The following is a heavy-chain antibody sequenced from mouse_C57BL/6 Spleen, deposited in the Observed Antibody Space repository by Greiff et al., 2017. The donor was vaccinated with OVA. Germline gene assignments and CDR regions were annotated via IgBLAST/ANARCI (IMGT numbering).Heavy chain of an antibody. CDR1: GYAFTNYL. Sequence: QVQLQQSGAELVRPGTSVKVSCKASGYAFTNYLIEWVKQRPGQGLEWIGVINPGSGGTNYNEKFKGKATQTADKSSSTAYMQLSSLTSEDSAVYFCARCPQGGAMDYWGQGTSVTVSS. CDR3: ARCPQGGAMDY. J-gene: IGHJ4*01. V-gene: IGHV1-54*01. CDR2: INPGSGGT.